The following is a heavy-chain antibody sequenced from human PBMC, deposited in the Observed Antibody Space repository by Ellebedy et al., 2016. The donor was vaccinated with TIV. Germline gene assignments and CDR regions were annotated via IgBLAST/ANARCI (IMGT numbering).Heavy chain of an antibody. CDR1: GGSIRSGGYY. V-gene: IGHV4-31*03. CDR2: IYYSGST. CDR3: ASGPNQYFFDY. Sequence: MPSETLSLTCTVSGGSIRSGGYYWSWIRQHPGKGLEWIGYIYYSGSTYYNPSLKSRVTISVDTSKNQFSLKLSSVTAEDTAVYYCASGPNQYFFDYWGQGTLVTVSS. J-gene: IGHJ4*02.